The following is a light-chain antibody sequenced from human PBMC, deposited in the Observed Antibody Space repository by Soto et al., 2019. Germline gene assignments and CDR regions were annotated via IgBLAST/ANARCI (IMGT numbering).Light chain of an antibody. CDR3: QQYDDWPIT. Sequence: EIVLTQSPGTLSLSPGERATLLCRASQSVRSSYFAWYQQKPGQAPRLLIYGASSRATGIPDRFSGSGSGTDFTLTISRLEPEDFAVYFCQQYDDWPITFGQGTRLEIK. V-gene: IGKV3-20*01. CDR2: GAS. CDR1: QSVRSSY. J-gene: IGKJ5*01.